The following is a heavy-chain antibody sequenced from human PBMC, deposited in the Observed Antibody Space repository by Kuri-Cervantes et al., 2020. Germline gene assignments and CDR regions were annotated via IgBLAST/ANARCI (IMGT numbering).Heavy chain of an antibody. CDR2: LRYDGSEK. V-gene: IGHV3-7*01. CDR1: ASIFSTSA. CDR3: ARSNYMDV. J-gene: IGHJ6*03. Sequence: GESLKISCAASASIFSTSAMHWVRQAPGKGLEWVSNLRYDGSEKLYVDSVKGRFTISRDNAQNSLYLEMHSLRVDDSAVYFCARSNYMDVWGKGATVTVSS.